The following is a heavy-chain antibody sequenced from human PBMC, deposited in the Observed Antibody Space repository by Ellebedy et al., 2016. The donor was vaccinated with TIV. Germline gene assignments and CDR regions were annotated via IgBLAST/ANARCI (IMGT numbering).Heavy chain of an antibody. CDR3: ARHRRNNYGYFAAPREYYFES. V-gene: IGHV4-59*08. CDR1: GDSTTTYY. D-gene: IGHD5-18*01. CDR2: VSYSRGT. Sequence: MPSETLSLTCSVSGDSTTTYYWNWIRQPPGKGLEWIGHVSYSRGTIYNPSLKSRVTISMNTSKNQFSLKLSSVTAADTAVYYCARHRRNNYGYFAAPREYYFESWGQGTLVTVSS. J-gene: IGHJ4*02.